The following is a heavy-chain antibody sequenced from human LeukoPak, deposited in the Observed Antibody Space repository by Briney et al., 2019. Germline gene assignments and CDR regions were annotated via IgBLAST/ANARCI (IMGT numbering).Heavy chain of an antibody. V-gene: IGHV3-23*01. D-gene: IGHD3-16*01. CDR2: ISGSGGST. J-gene: IGHJ4*02. CDR1: GFTFSSYA. CDR3: AKGHWWGGELRSLAFDY. Sequence: GGSLRLSCAASGFTFSSYAMSWVRQAPGKGLEWVSAISGSGGSTYYADSVKGRFTISRDNSKNTLYLQMNSLRAEDTAVYYCAKGHWWGGELRSLAFDYWGQGTLVTVSS.